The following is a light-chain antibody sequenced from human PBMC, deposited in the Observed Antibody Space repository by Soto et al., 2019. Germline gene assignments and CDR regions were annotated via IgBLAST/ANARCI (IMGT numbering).Light chain of an antibody. Sequence: QSALTQPPSASGSPGQSVTISCTGTSSDLGGFDYVSWYQQHPGKAPKLMIYESTQRPSGVPDRFSGSKSGNTASLTVSGLQAEDEADYYCSSYADSNPVFGGGTQLTVL. V-gene: IGLV2-8*01. CDR3: SSYADSNPV. J-gene: IGLJ2*01. CDR2: EST. CDR1: SSDLGGFDY.